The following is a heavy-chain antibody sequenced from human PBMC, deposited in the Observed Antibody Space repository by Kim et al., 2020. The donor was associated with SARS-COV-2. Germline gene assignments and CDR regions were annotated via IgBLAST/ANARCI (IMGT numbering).Heavy chain of an antibody. V-gene: IGHV7-4-1*02. D-gene: IGHD3-16*01. CDR1: GYTFTSYA. CDR3: AREGPLGDKSYYYYYGMDV. J-gene: IGHJ6*02. CDR2: INTNTGNP. Sequence: ASVKVSCKASGYTFTSYAMNWVRQAPGQGLEWMGWINTNTGNPTYAQGFTGRFVFSLDTSVSTAYLQISSLKAEDTAVYYCAREGPLGDKSYYYYYGMDVWGQGTTVTVSS.